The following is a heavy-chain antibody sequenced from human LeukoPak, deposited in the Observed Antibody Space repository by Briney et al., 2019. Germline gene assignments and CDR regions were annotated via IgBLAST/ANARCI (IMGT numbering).Heavy chain of an antibody. Sequence: SETLSLTCAVSGASMNTHYWSWIRQPPGKGLEWIGYMLDTVTTKDNPSLKSRFTLSADTSKNQFSLRLTSVTAADTAVYYCAKRGGVGPVDLWGQGTLVTVSS. V-gene: IGHV4-59*11. CDR2: MLDTVTT. J-gene: IGHJ5*02. CDR3: AKRGGVGPVDL. D-gene: IGHD1-26*01. CDR1: GASMNTHY.